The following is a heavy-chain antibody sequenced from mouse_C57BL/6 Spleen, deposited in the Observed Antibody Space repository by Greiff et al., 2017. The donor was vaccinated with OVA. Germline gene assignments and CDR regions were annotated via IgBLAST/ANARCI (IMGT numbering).Heavy chain of an antibody. CDR1: GYTFTDYN. J-gene: IGHJ2*01. D-gene: IGHD1-1*01. Sequence: VQLQQSGPELVKPGASVKMSCKASGYTFTDYNMHWVKQSHGKSLEWIGYINPNNGGTSYNQKFKGKATLTVNKSSSTAYMELRSLTSEDSALYYCAKFYYGSSYFDYWGQGTTLTVSS. V-gene: IGHV1-22*01. CDR2: INPNNGGT. CDR3: AKFYYGSSYFDY.